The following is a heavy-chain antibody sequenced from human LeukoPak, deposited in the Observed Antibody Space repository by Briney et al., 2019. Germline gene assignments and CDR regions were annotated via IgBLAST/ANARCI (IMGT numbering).Heavy chain of an antibody. D-gene: IGHD1-1*01. J-gene: IGHJ4*02. CDR3: ARLGGGNWNDGTIDY. V-gene: IGHV4-4*09. CDR1: GGSISSYY. CDR2: IYTSGST. Sequence: SETLSLTCTVSGGSISSYYWSWIRQPPGKGLEWIGYIYTSGSTNYNPSLKSRVTISVDTSKNQFSLKLSSVTAADTAVYYCARLGGGNWNDGTIDYWGQGTLVTVSS.